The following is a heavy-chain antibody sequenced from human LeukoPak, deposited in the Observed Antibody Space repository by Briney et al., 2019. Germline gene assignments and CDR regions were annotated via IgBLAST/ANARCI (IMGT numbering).Heavy chain of an antibody. Sequence: ASVEVSCKASGGTFSNYAISWVRQAPGQGLEWMGGIIPIFGTANYAQKFQGRVTITADESTSTAYMELSSLRSEDTAVYYCARVKSPVAYCGGDRLDYTTDYWGQGTLVTVSS. CDR2: IIPIFGTA. J-gene: IGHJ4*02. D-gene: IGHD2-21*02. CDR3: ARVKSPVAYCGGDRLDYTTDY. CDR1: GGTFSNYA. V-gene: IGHV1-69*13.